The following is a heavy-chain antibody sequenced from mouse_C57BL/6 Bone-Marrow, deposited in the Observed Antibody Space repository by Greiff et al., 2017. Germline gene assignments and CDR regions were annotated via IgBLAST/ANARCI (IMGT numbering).Heavy chain of an antibody. Sequence: QVQLQQPGTELVKPGASVKLSCKASGYTFTSYWMHWVKQRPGQGLEWIGNINPSNGGTNYNEKFKSKATLTVDKSSSTAYMQLSSLTSEDSAVXYGAREGYSIYGAWFAYWGQGTLVTVSA. CDR2: INPSNGGT. V-gene: IGHV1-53*01. CDR3: AREGYSIYGAWFAY. CDR1: GYTFTSYW. D-gene: IGHD2-5*01. J-gene: IGHJ3*01.